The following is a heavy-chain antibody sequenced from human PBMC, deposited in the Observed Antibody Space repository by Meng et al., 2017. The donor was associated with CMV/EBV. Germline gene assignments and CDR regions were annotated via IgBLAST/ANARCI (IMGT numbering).Heavy chain of an antibody. CDR2: INHSGST. CDR1: GGSFSGYY. CDR3: ARGFRDTIFGVVIMYGMDA. Sequence: GSLRLSCAVYGGSFSGYYWSWIRQPPGKGLEWIGEINHSGSTNYNPSLKSRVTISVDTSKNQFSLKLSSVTAADTAVYYCARGFRDTIFGVVIMYGMDAWGQGTMVTVSS. V-gene: IGHV4-34*01. D-gene: IGHD3-3*01. J-gene: IGHJ6*02.